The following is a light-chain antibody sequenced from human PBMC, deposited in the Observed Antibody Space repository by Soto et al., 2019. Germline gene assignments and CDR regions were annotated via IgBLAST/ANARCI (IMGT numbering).Light chain of an antibody. V-gene: IGKV3-20*01. Sequence: IVLTQAPGTLNLSPGERATLSCRASQSVSSSYLAWYQQKPGQAPRLLIYGASSRATGIPDRFSGSGSGTDFTLTISRLEPEDFAVYYCQQYGNSPQTFGQGTKVDI. J-gene: IGKJ1*01. CDR3: QQYGNSPQT. CDR2: GAS. CDR1: QSVSSSY.